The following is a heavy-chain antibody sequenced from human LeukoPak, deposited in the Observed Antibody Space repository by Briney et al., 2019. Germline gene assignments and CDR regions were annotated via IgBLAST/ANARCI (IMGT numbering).Heavy chain of an antibody. D-gene: IGHD5-18*01. CDR3: ARHDAAHGYSYGSLDAFDI. CDR1: GGSFSGYY. V-gene: IGHV4-34*01. CDR2: INHNGRT. J-gene: IGHJ3*02. Sequence: SETLSLTCAVYGGSFSGYYWSWLRQTPGKGLGWIGEINHNGRTNYDSSFKSRVTISVDTSKNQFSLKLSSMPAADTAVYYCARHDAAHGYSYGSLDAFDIWGQGTMVTVSS.